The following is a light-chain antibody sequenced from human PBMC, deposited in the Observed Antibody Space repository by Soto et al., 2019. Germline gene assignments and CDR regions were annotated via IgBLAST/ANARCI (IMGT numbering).Light chain of an antibody. CDR2: GAS. Sequence: EIVLTQSPGTLSLSPGERATLSCRASQSVSNNILAWYQQKPGQAPRLLIHGASTRASGIPDSFSGSGSGTDFILTISRLEPEDFAVYYCQQYGSSPVTFGQGTRLDIK. CDR3: QQYGSSPVT. J-gene: IGKJ5*01. V-gene: IGKV3-20*01. CDR1: QSVSNNI.